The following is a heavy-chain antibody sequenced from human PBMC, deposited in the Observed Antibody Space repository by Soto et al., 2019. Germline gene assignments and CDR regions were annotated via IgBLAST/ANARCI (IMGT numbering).Heavy chain of an antibody. D-gene: IGHD4-17*01. J-gene: IGHJ4*01. Sequence: QLQLQESGAGLVKPSQTLSLTCAVSGGSISSGGYSWSWLRQPPGKGLEWIVNIYHSGSTYYNPSLKSRVTISGDRSKNQFSLRLISVTDADRAVYDCDSRRDGDNHYGYWGQGTLVTVSS. V-gene: IGHV4-30-2*01. CDR1: GGSISSGGYS. CDR3: DSRRDGDNHYGY. CDR2: IYHSGST.